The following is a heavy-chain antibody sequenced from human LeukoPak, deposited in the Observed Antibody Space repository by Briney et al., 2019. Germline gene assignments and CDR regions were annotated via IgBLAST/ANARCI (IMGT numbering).Heavy chain of an antibody. CDR3: ARSLPAGYSSSWYEAPFDY. Sequence: GTSVKVSCKASGFTFTSSAMQWVRQARGQRLEWIGWIVVGSGNTNYAQKFQERVTITRDMSTSTAYMELSSLRSEDTAVYYCARSLPAGYSSSWYEAPFDYWGQGTLVTVSS. D-gene: IGHD6-13*01. CDR2: IVVGSGNT. CDR1: GFTFTSSA. J-gene: IGHJ4*02. V-gene: IGHV1-58*02.